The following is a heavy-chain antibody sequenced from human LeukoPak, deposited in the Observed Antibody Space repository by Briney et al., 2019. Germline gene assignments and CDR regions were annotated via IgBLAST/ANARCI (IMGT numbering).Heavy chain of an antibody. CDR1: GGSISSNNW. CDR2: IYHSGSP. CDR3: ARVNINNWHSCDY. V-gene: IGHV4-4*02. J-gene: IGHJ4*02. Sequence: SGTLSLTCAVSGGSISSNNWWGWVRQPPGKGLEWIGEIYHSGSPNYNPSLKSRVTISEDKSRNHFSLNLSSVTAADTAVYYCARVNINNWHSCDYWGQGTLVTVSS. D-gene: IGHD1-1*01.